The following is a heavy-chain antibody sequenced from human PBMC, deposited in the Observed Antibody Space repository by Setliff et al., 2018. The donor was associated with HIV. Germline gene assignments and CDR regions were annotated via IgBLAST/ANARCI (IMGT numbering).Heavy chain of an antibody. D-gene: IGHD3-9*01. CDR3: ARSLGTIWGYDY. CDR1: GVSISSGSYY. J-gene: IGHJ4*02. CDR2: IYTSGST. Sequence: SETLSLTCTVSGVSISSGSYYWSWIRQPAGKGLEWIGHIYTSGSTNYNPSLKSRVTISVDTSKNQFSLNLSSVTAADTAVYYCARSLGTIWGYDYWGQGTLVTVSS. V-gene: IGHV4-61*09.